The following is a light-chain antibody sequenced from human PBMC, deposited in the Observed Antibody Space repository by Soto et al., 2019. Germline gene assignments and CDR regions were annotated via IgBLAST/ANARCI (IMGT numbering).Light chain of an antibody. Sequence: QSVLTQAASVSGSPGQSITISCTGTSSDVGDYEYVSWYQQHPGKGPKLMIYEVSNRTSGVSNRFSGSKSGNTASLTISGLQAEDETEYFCSSYKRTNRVYVFGTGTKVTV. J-gene: IGLJ1*01. V-gene: IGLV2-14*01. CDR3: SSYKRTNRVYV. CDR1: SSDVGDYEY. CDR2: EVS.